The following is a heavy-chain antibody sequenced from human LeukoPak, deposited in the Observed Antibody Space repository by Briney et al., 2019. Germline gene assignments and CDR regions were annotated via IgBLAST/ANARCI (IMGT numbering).Heavy chain of an antibody. D-gene: IGHD5-24*01. V-gene: IGHV4-39*01. Sequence: PSETLSLTCTVSGGSISSSSYYWGWIRQPPGKGLEWIGSIYYSGSTYYNPSLKSRVTISVDTSKNQFSLKLSSVTAADTAVYYCARHGDGYNPYGMDVWGQGTTVTVSS. CDR3: ARHGDGYNPYGMDV. CDR2: IYYSGST. J-gene: IGHJ6*02. CDR1: GGSISSSSYY.